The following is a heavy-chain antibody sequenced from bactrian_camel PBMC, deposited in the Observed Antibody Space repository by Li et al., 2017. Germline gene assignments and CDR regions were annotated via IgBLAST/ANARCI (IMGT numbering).Heavy chain of an antibody. CDR2: LASDGSS. Sequence: HVQLVESGGGSVQAGGSLRLSCAFDAYTPANVRMAWFRQAPGKEREGVASLASDGSSIYANSLKGRFSISKDNARNWLDLQMDSLEPGDTARYYCAADRRRHGPPSLRPGDYSVWDRGPRSPSP. J-gene: IGHJ4*01. CDR1: AYTPANVR. D-gene: IGHD2*01. V-gene: IGHV3S53*01.